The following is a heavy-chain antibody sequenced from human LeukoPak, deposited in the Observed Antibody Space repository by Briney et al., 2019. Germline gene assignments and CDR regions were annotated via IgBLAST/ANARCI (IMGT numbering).Heavy chain of an antibody. CDR1: GFTFTNYA. V-gene: IGHV3-23*01. CDR2: IGASGADT. Sequence: PGGSLRLSCAAPGFTFTNYAMTWVRQAPGKGLEWVSVIGASGADTYYSDSVKGRFTVSRDNSQNTLFLHMSGLRAEDTAVYFCARRPRDTSGYYLGAFHDWGQGTTVTVSS. CDR3: ARRPRDTSGYYLGAFHD. D-gene: IGHD3-22*01. J-gene: IGHJ3*01.